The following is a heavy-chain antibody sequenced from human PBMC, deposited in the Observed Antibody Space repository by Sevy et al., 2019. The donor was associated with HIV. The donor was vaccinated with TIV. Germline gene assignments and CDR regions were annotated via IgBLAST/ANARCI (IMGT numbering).Heavy chain of an antibody. D-gene: IGHD3-10*01. Sequence: ASVKVSCKASGYTFTSYYMHWVRQAPGQGLEWMGIINPSGGSTSYAQKFQARVTMTRDTSTSTVYMELSSLRSEDTAVYYWARQGSGVELLWFRESDVSHFDYWGQGTLVTVSS. CDR2: INPSGGST. J-gene: IGHJ4*02. CDR3: ARQGSGVELLWFRESDVSHFDY. V-gene: IGHV1-46*03. CDR1: GYTFTSYY.